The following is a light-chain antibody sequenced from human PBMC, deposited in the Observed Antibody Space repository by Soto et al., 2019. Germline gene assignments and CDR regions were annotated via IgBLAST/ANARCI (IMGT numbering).Light chain of an antibody. V-gene: IGLV2-8*01. J-gene: IGLJ1*01. CDR2: AVT. CDR1: SIDLGRYNY. Sequence: QSALTQPPSASGSPGQSVTISCTGTSIDLGRYNYVSWYQQYPGDAPRLLIYAVTQRAAGVPGRFSGSKSGNRASLTVSGLQAEDEADYYCASYAGSSNVFGTGTKVTVL. CDR3: ASYAGSSNV.